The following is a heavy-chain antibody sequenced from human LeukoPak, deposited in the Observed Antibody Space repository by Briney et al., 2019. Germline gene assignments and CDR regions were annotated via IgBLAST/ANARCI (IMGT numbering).Heavy chain of an antibody. Sequence: SETLSLTCTVSGGSISSYYWSWIRQPPGKGLEWIGYIYYSGSTNYNPSLKSRVTISVDTSKNQFSLKLSSVTAADTAVYYCARATYSSSWSGIFDYRGQGTLVTVSS. J-gene: IGHJ4*02. CDR1: GGSISSYY. V-gene: IGHV4-59*01. D-gene: IGHD6-13*01. CDR2: IYYSGST. CDR3: ARATYSSSWSGIFDY.